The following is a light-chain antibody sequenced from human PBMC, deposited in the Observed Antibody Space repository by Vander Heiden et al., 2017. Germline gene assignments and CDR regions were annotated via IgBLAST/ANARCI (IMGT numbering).Light chain of an antibody. CDR3: QKYNSAPRT. J-gene: IGKJ1*01. CDR1: QGISNY. Sequence: DIQMTQSPSSLSASVGDRVTLTCPASQGISNYLAWYQQKPGKVPKLLIYAASTLQSGVPSRFSGSGSGTEFTLTISSLQPEDVATYYCQKYNSAPRTFGQGTKVEIK. V-gene: IGKV1-27*01. CDR2: AAS.